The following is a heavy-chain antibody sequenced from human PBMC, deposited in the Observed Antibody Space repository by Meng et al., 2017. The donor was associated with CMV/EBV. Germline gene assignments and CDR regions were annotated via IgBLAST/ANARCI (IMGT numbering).Heavy chain of an antibody. V-gene: IGHV3-30*02. D-gene: IGHD3-10*01. CDR3: AKETLLMVRGVIGY. Sequence: SCFAFSSYGMHWVRQAPGKGLVWVAFMRYDGSNKYSAASVKGRFTISRDNSKNTLYLQMNSLRAGDTAVYYCAKETLLMVRGVIGYWGQGTLVTVSS. CDR2: MRYDGSNK. J-gene: IGHJ4*02. CDR1: CFAFSSYG.